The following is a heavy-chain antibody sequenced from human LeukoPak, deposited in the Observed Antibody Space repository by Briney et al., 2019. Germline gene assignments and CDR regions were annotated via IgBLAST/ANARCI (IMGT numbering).Heavy chain of an antibody. CDR2: ISSSSSTI. CDR3: ARQAPLKDSSGWYLTFALDY. V-gene: IGHV3-48*03. D-gene: IGHD6-19*01. J-gene: IGHJ4*02. Sequence: GGSLRLSCAASGFTFSSYEMNWVRQAPGKGLEWVSYISSSSSTIYHADSVKGRFTISRDNAKNSLYLQMNSLRAEDTAVYYCARQAPLKDSSGWYLTFALDYWGQGTLVTVSS. CDR1: GFTFSSYE.